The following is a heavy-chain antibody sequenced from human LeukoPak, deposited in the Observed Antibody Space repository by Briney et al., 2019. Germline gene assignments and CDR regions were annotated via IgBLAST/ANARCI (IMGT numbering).Heavy chain of an antibody. V-gene: IGHV3-30*01. CDR2: ISYDGSNK. CDR3: ARAGVHYYDSSGFAPHAFDI. D-gene: IGHD3-22*01. J-gene: IGHJ3*02. Sequence: GRSLRLSCAASGFTFSSYAMHWVRQAPGKGLEGVAVISYDGSNKYYADSVKGRFTISRDNSKNTLYLQMNSLRAEDTAVYYCARAGVHYYDSSGFAPHAFDIWGQGTMVTVSS. CDR1: GFTFSSYA.